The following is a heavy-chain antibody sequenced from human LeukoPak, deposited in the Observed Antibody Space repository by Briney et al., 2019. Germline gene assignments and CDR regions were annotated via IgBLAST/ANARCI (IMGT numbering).Heavy chain of an antibody. V-gene: IGHV3-21*01. CDR3: ARETY. J-gene: IGHJ4*02. CDR2: ISSSSTYT. Sequence: GGSLRLSCAASGFTFTSSAIHWVRQAPGKGLEWVSSISSSSTYTFYADSVKGRFTISRDNAKNSLYLQMNSLRPEDTAVYYCARETYWGQGTQVTVSS. CDR1: GFTFTSSA.